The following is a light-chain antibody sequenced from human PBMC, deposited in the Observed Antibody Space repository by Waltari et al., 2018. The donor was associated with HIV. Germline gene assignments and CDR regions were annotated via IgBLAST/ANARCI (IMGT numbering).Light chain of an antibody. J-gene: IGLJ1*01. CDR3: RSYDRTLSGFV. CDR1: SSNIGPGLD. Sequence: QAILTQPPSASGAPGQRVTISHTGTSSNIGPGLDIHWYQHAPGTAPKLLIFGNTNRPSGVPGRFSAYRFGTSASLTIAGLQADDEADYYCRSYDRTLSGFVFGSGTQVTV. V-gene: IGLV1-40*01. CDR2: GNT.